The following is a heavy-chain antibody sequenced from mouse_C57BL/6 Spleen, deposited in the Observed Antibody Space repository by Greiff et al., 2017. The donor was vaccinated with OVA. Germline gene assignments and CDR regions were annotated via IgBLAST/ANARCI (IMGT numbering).Heavy chain of an antibody. CDR3: ARGYYSNPFDY. CDR2: IDPSDSET. CDR1: GYTFTSYW. J-gene: IGHJ2*01. Sequence: VQLQQPGAELVRPGSSVKLSCKASGYTFTSYWMHWVKQRPIQGLEWIGNIDPSDSETHYNQKFKDKATLTVDKSSSTAYMQLSSLTSEDSAVYYRARGYYSNPFDYWGQGTTLTVSS. V-gene: IGHV1-52*01. D-gene: IGHD2-5*01.